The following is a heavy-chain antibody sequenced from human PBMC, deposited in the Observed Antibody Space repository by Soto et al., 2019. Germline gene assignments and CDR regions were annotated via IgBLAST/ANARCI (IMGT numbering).Heavy chain of an antibody. CDR2: ISSKAFGWTS. Sequence: GSLRLSCTASGFNFDDYAINSFRQAPGKGLQWVGFISSKAFGWTSEYAASVKDRFSISRDESKSIAYLQINSLQTDDTAVYYCSREHYDIVTGYYSFDYWGQGPLVTVSS. CDR1: GFNFDDYA. CDR3: SREHYDIVTGYYSFDY. V-gene: IGHV3-49*03. D-gene: IGHD3-9*01. J-gene: IGHJ4*02.